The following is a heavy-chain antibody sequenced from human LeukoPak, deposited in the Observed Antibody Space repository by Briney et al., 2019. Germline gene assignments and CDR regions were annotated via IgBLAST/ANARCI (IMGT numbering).Heavy chain of an antibody. CDR1: GFTFSSHA. Sequence: GGSLRLSCAASGFTFSSHAVSWVRQAPGKGLEWVSAISDSGGTTYYADSVKGRFTISRDNSKNTLYLQINSLRVEDTAVYYCAKDRLPMIRGVDHWGQGTLVTVSS. D-gene: IGHD3-10*01. J-gene: IGHJ5*02. V-gene: IGHV3-23*01. CDR3: AKDRLPMIRGVDH. CDR2: ISDSGGTT.